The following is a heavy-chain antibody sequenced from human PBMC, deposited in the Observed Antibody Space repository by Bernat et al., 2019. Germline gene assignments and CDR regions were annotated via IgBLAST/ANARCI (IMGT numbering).Heavy chain of an antibody. CDR3: ARLTRGQILGN. D-gene: IGHD3-3*01. Sequence: EVQLVESGGDLVQPGGSLRLSCAASGFTFSIYSMNWVRQAPGKGLEGVSYINGSGSLIYYADSVKGRFTISRDNAKNSLFLQMNSLRAEDTAVYYCARLTRGQILGNWGQGTLVTVSS. CDR1: GFTFSIYS. V-gene: IGHV3-48*01. J-gene: IGHJ4*02. CDR2: INGSGSLI.